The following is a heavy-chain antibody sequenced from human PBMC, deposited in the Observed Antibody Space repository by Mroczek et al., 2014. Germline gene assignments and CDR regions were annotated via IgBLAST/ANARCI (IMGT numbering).Heavy chain of an antibody. V-gene: IGHV4-31*03. D-gene: IGHD3-16*01. CDR1: GGSISSGGYY. J-gene: IGHJ5*02. CDR2: LLQWEH. Sequence: VQLVESGPGLVKPSQTLSLTCTVSGGSISSGGYYWSWIRQHPGKGPGVDWVHLLQWEHLLQPSLKSRVTISVDTSKNQFSLKLSSVTAADTAVYYCARWGGPLARTAWFDPWGQGTLVTVSS. CDR3: ARWGGPLARTAWFDP.